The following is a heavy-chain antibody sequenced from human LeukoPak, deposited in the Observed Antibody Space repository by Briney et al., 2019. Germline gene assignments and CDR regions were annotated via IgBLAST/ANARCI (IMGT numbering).Heavy chain of an antibody. CDR2: IYYSGST. Sequence: SETLSLTCTVSGGSISSSSFYWAWIRQPPEKALEWIGNIYYSGSTYYNPSLKSRVTISVDMSKNQFSLKLTSVTAADTAVYYCARLRMSWHFDYWGQGTLVTVSS. CDR3: ARLRMSWHFDY. V-gene: IGHV4-39*01. D-gene: IGHD3-10*01. CDR1: GGSISSSSFY. J-gene: IGHJ4*02.